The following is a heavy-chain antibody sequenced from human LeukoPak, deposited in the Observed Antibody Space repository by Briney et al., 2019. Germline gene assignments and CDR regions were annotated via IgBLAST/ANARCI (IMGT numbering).Heavy chain of an antibody. CDR1: GGSISSSSYY. J-gene: IGHJ4*02. CDR3: ARVVIYGSGTSHFDY. Sequence: SETLSLTCTVSGGSISSSSYYWGWIRQPPGKGLEWIGSIYHSGSTYYNPSLKSRVTISVDTSKNQFSLKLSSVTAADTAVYYCARVVIYGSGTSHFDYWGQGTLVTVSS. V-gene: IGHV4-39*07. CDR2: IYHSGST. D-gene: IGHD3-10*01.